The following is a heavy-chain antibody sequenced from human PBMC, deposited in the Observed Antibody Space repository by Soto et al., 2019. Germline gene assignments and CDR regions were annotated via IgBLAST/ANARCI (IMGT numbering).Heavy chain of an antibody. J-gene: IGHJ4*02. V-gene: IGHV3-64*01. Sequence: EVQLVESGGGLVQPGGSLRLSCAASGFTFSSYAMHWVRQAPGKGLEYVSAISSNGGSTYYANSVKGRFTISRDNSKNTVYLQMGSLGGEDMAVYYCAREGYCSSTSCYSFDYWGEGTLVTVSS. CDR2: ISSNGGST. D-gene: IGHD2-2*01. CDR3: AREGYCSSTSCYSFDY. CDR1: GFTFSSYA.